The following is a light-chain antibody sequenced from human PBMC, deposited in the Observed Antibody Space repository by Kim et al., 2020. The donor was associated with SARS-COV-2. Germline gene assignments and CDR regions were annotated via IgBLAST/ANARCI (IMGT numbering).Light chain of an antibody. J-gene: IGKJ2*01. CDR2: GAS. CDR3: QQYVSSGYT. Sequence: LSPGDSATLSCRASQSVTSTYLAWYQQKPGQAPRLLIYGASSRATGIPDRFSGSASGTDFTLTISRLEPEDFAVYYCQQYVSSGYTFGQGTKLEI. V-gene: IGKV3-20*01. CDR1: QSVTSTY.